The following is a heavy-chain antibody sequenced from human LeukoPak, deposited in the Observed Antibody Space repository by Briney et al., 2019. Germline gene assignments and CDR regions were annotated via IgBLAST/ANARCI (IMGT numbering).Heavy chain of an antibody. Sequence: ASVKVSCKASGYTFTGYYMHWVRQAPGQGLEWMGWIIPIFGTAKYAQKFQGRVTITADTSTSTAYMELSSLRSEDTAVYYCARAGWLQYYYFDYWGQGTLVTVSS. CDR2: IIPIFGTA. J-gene: IGHJ4*02. CDR1: GYTFTGYY. D-gene: IGHD5-24*01. V-gene: IGHV1-69*06. CDR3: ARAGWLQYYYFDY.